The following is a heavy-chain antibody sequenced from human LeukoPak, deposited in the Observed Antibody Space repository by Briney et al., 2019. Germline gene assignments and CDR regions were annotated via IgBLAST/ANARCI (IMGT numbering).Heavy chain of an antibody. D-gene: IGHD4-17*01. CDR2: ILYDGSNK. Sequence: GGSLRLSCAASGFTFSSYGMHWVRQAPGKGLEWVAVILYDGSNKYYADSVKGRFTISRDNSKNTLYLQMNSLRAEDTAVYYCAKDKGYRGDYCLDYWGQGTLVTVSS. J-gene: IGHJ4*02. V-gene: IGHV3-30*18. CDR3: AKDKGYRGDYCLDY. CDR1: GFTFSSYG.